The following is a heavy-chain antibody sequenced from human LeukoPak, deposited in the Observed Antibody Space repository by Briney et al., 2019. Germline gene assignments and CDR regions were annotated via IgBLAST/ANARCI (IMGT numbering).Heavy chain of an antibody. CDR1: GFTFSSYG. Sequence: PGGSLRLSCAASGFTFSSYGMHWVRQAPGKGLEWVAVIWYDGSNKYYADSVKGRFTISRDISKNTLYLQMNSLRAEDTAVYYCARAVLNYYDSSGLVDYWGQGTLVTVSS. V-gene: IGHV3-33*01. D-gene: IGHD3-22*01. CDR2: IWYDGSNK. J-gene: IGHJ4*02. CDR3: ARAVLNYYDSSGLVDY.